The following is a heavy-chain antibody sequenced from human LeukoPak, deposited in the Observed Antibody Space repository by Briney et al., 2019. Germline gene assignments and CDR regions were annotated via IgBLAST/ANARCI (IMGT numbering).Heavy chain of an antibody. CDR2: ISSSGSTI. CDR1: GITFSSYE. D-gene: IGHD3-22*01. CDR3: ARRYYYDSSGSYYFDY. J-gene: IGHJ4*02. V-gene: IGHV3-48*03. Sequence: GGSLRLSCAASGITFSSYEMNWVRQAPGKGLEWVSYISSSGSTIYYADSVKGRFTISRDNAKNSLYLQMNSLRAEDTAVYYCARRYYYDSSGSYYFDYWGQGTLVTVSS.